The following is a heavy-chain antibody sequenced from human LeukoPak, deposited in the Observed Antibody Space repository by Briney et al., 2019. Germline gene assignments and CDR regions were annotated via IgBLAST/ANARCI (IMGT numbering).Heavy chain of an antibody. Sequence: ASVKVSCKASGYTFTIYYIHWVRQAPGQGLEWMGIINPSGGSTSYAQKFQGRATMTRDTSTSTVYMELSSLRSEDTAVYYCARGGHIVVVTAPEKMDVWGKGTTVTISS. CDR1: GYTFTIYY. CDR2: INPSGGST. CDR3: ARGGHIVVVTAPEKMDV. J-gene: IGHJ6*04. D-gene: IGHD2-21*02. V-gene: IGHV1-46*01.